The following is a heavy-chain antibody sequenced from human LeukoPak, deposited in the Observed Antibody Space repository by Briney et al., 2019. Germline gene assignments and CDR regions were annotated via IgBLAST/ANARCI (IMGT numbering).Heavy chain of an antibody. V-gene: IGHV3-11*04. Sequence: GGSLRLSCAASGFTFSDYYMNWIRQAPGKGLEWISYISSSGSTIYYADSVKGQFTISRDNAKNSLYLQMNSLRAEDTAVYYCARDEYGSGRVDAGFDPWGQGTLVTVNS. CDR2: ISSSGSTI. CDR1: GFTFSDYY. D-gene: IGHD3-10*01. J-gene: IGHJ5*02. CDR3: ARDEYGSGRVDAGFDP.